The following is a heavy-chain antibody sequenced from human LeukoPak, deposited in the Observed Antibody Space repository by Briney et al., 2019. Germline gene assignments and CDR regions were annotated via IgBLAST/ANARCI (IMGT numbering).Heavy chain of an antibody. Sequence: GASVKVSCKASGYTFTSYGISWVRQAPGQGLEWMGWISAYNGNTNYAQKLQGRVTMTTDTSTSTAYMELRSLRSDDTAVYYCARGDTYYYDSSGYYPPYYWGQGTLVTVSS. CDR2: ISAYNGNT. D-gene: IGHD3-22*01. V-gene: IGHV1-18*01. J-gene: IGHJ4*02. CDR3: ARGDTYYYDSSGYYPPYY. CDR1: GYTFTSYG.